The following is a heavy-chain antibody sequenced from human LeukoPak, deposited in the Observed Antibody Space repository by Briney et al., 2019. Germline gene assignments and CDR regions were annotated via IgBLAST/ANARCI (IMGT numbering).Heavy chain of an antibody. V-gene: IGHV4-59*08. CDR3: ARYVDYGDYEAWFDP. Sequence: SETLSLTCTVSGGSISSHYWSWIRQPPGKGLEWIGYIYYSGSTNYNPSLKSRVTISVDTSKNQFSLKLSSVTAADTAVYYCARYVDYGDYEAWFDPWGQGTLVTVSS. CDR1: GGSISSHY. J-gene: IGHJ5*02. CDR2: IYYSGST. D-gene: IGHD4-17*01.